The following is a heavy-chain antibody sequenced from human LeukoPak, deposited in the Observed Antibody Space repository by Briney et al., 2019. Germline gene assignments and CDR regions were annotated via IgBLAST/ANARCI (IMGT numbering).Heavy chain of an antibody. V-gene: IGHV5-51*01. Sequence: GEPLKISCTGSGYRFTSYLIGWVRQMPGKGQALMGSIYPADSDTRYSPSFQGQVTISADKSIGTAYLQWSSLKASDTAMYYCALYYDILSGYYTPPDYWGQGTLVTVSS. CDR2: IYPADSDT. D-gene: IGHD3-9*01. CDR3: ALYYDILSGYYTPPDY. CDR1: GYRFTSYL. J-gene: IGHJ4*02.